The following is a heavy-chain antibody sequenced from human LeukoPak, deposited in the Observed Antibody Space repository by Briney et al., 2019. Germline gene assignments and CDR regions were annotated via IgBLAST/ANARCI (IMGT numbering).Heavy chain of an antibody. V-gene: IGHV3-23*01. J-gene: IGHJ1*01. CDR3: AKGYCSSFTCYARFQH. Sequence: GGSLRLSCAASGFTFSSYAMSWVRQAPGKGLEWVSGISGSGGSTFHADSVKGRFTLSRDNSKNALYLQMNSLRAEDTAVYYCAKGYCSSFTCYARFQHWGQGTLVTVSS. D-gene: IGHD2-2*01. CDR2: ISGSGGST. CDR1: GFTFSSYA.